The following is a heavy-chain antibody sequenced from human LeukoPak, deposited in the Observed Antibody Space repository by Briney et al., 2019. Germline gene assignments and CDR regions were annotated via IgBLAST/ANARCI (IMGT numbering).Heavy chain of an antibody. CDR2: ISYSGST. CDR3: ARALRGGNSYGYLDY. CDR1: GGSISSYY. Sequence: SETLSLTCTVSGGSISSYYWSWIRQPPGKGPEWIGYISYSGSTNYNPSLKSRVTISVDTSKNQFSPKLTSVTAADTAVYYCARALRGGNSYGYLDYWGQGTLVTVSS. V-gene: IGHV4-59*01. D-gene: IGHD5-18*01. J-gene: IGHJ4*02.